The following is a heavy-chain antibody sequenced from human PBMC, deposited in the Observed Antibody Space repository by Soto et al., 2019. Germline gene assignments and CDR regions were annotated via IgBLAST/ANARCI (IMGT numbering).Heavy chain of an antibody. CDR1: GFTFSSYA. Sequence: GGSLRLSCAASGFTFSSYAMSWVRQAPGKGLEWVSAISGSGGSTYYADSVKGRFTISRDNSKNTLYLQMNSLRAEDTAVYYCAKDGTGVRFLEWLPRYWFDPWGQGTLVTVSS. V-gene: IGHV3-23*01. CDR3: AKDGTGVRFLEWLPRYWFDP. J-gene: IGHJ5*02. CDR2: ISGSGGST. D-gene: IGHD3-3*01.